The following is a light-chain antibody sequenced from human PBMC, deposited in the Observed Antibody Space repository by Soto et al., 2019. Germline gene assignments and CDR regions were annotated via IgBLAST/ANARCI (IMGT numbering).Light chain of an antibody. CDR1: QGITSY. Sequence: IQLTQSPSSLSASVGDRVTITCRGSQGITSYLAWYQQKPGKAPKLLIYGVSNLQSGVPSRFSGSESGREFTLTISSLQPDDFATYYCQQLSSYPITFGQGTRLEIK. J-gene: IGKJ5*01. V-gene: IGKV1-9*01. CDR2: GVS. CDR3: QQLSSYPIT.